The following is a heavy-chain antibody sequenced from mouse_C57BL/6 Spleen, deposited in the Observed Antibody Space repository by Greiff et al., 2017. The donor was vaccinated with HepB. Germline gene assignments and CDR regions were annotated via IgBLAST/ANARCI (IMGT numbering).Heavy chain of an antibody. CDR3: ARTYYDYDVYYAMDY. CDR2: IHPNSGST. Sequence: QVHVKQPGAELVKPGASVKLSCKASGYTFTSYWMHWVKQRPGQGLEWIGMIHPNSGSTNYNEKFKSKATLTVDKSSSTAYMQLSSLTSEDSAVYYCARTYYDYDVYYAMDYWGQGTSVTVSS. V-gene: IGHV1-64*01. CDR1: GYTFTSYW. D-gene: IGHD2-4*01. J-gene: IGHJ4*01.